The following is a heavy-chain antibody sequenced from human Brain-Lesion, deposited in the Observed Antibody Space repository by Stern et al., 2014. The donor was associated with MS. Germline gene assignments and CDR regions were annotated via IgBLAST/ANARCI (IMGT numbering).Heavy chain of an antibody. CDR1: GYTFRSYD. J-gene: IGHJ4*02. CDR3: ARAVRNQLLSEY. V-gene: IGHV1-8*01. CDR2: MNPYSGNT. D-gene: IGHD2-2*01. Sequence: VQLVESEAEVKKPGASVKVSCTASGYTFRSYDITWVRQASGHGLEWMGWMNPYSGNTGYAQKFKGRVSMTSDPSISTVYMELTSLTSDDTAVYFCARAVRNQLLSEYWGQGTLVTVSS.